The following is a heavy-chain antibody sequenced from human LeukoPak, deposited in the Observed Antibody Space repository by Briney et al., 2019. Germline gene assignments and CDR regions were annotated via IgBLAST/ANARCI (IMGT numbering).Heavy chain of an antibody. CDR3: ARDGSVLRFLEWLFFLDY. J-gene: IGHJ4*02. CDR1: GFTFSGHA. Sequence: GKSLRLSCAASGFTFSGHAMHWVRQAPGKGLEWVAIMSNDGSKKFYADSLKGRFTTSRDNSKNTLYLQMNSLRSEDTAVYFCARDGSVLRFLEWLFFLDYWGQGTLVTVSS. V-gene: IGHV3-30*01. D-gene: IGHD3-3*01. CDR2: MSNDGSKK.